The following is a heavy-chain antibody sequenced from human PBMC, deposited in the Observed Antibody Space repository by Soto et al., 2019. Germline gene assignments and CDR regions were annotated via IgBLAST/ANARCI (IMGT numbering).Heavy chain of an antibody. J-gene: IGHJ6*02. CDR2: IPQEGGDG. D-gene: IGHD2-21*02. CDR1: GFTCSMYS. V-gene: IGHV3-7*03. CDR3: ARDQLILPAHDFFYGSDV. Sequence: DVQLVESGGAVVQPGESLRLSCEVSGFTCSMYSMTWVRQAPGKGLEWVAKIPQEGGDGHYADSVKGRFTISRDNAKNSVFLQMNNLRAADTAVYYCARDQLILPAHDFFYGSDVLGQGATVTVS.